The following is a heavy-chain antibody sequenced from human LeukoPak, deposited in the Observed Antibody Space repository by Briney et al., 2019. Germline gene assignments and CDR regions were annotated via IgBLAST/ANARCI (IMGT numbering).Heavy chain of an antibody. V-gene: IGHV3-9*01. CDR2: ISWNSGSI. CDR3: AKDITGYSSSWYLPPNSFDY. Sequence: PGGSLRLSCAASGFTFDDYAMHWVRQAPGKGLEWVSGISWNSGSIGYADSVKGRFTISRDNAKNSLYLQMNSLRAEDTALYYCAKDITGYSSSWYLPPNSFDYWGQGTLVTVSS. CDR1: GFTFDDYA. J-gene: IGHJ4*02. D-gene: IGHD6-13*01.